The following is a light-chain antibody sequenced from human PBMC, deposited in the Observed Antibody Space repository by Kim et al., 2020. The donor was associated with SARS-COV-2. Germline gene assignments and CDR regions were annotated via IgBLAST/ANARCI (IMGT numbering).Light chain of an antibody. CDR2: GAS. J-gene: IGKJ5*01. CDR1: QDIRND. V-gene: IGKV1-17*01. Sequence: SVGDRVTITSRASQDIRNDLGWYQQNPGRAPKRLIYGASSLQSGVPSRFSGSGSGTEFTLTISSVQPEDFATYFCLQHSTYPITFGQGTRLEIK. CDR3: LQHSTYPIT.